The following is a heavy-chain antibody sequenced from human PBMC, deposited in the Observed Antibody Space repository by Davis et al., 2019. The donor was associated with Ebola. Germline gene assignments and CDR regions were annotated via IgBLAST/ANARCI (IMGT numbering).Heavy chain of an antibody. V-gene: IGHV3-15*07. J-gene: IGHJ4*02. CDR1: GFTFSNAW. CDR2: IKSKTDGGTT. CDR3: TRDRYDYGDYGENY. Sequence: GESLKISCAASGFTFSNAWMNWVRQAPGKGLEWVGRIKSKTDGGTTDYAAPVKGRFTISRDDSKNTLYLQINSLKTEDTAVYYCTRDRYDYGDYGENYWGQGTLVTVSS. D-gene: IGHD4-17*01.